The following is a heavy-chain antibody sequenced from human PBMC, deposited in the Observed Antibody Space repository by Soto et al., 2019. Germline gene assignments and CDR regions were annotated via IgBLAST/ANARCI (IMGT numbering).Heavy chain of an antibody. D-gene: IGHD5-12*01. J-gene: IGHJ4*02. CDR3: ARSGGVARITGIDY. V-gene: IGHV4-34*01. Sequence: QVQLQQWGAGLLKPSETLSLTCAVYGGSFSGYYWSWIRQPPGKGLEWIGEINHSGSTNYNPSLKSRVTISADSPKTPFFRALGAVPAAVTAACGCARSGGVARITGIDYRGQVTLVAVSS. CDR2: INHSGST. CDR1: GGSFSGYY.